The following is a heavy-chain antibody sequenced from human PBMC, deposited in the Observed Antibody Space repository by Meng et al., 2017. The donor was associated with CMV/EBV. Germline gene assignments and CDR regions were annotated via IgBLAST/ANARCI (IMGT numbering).Heavy chain of an antibody. V-gene: IGHV5-51*01. CDR2: IYPGDSDT. CDR3: ARHFIEAIVVVPAAGYYYGMDV. J-gene: IGHJ6*02. CDR1: GYSFTSYW. D-gene: IGHD2-2*01. Sequence: GASLKISCTGSGYSFTSYWIGWVRQMPGKGLEWMGIIYPGDSDTRYSPSFQGQVTISADKSISTAYLQWSSLKASDTAMYYCARHFIEAIVVVPAAGYYYGMDVWGQGTTVTVSS.